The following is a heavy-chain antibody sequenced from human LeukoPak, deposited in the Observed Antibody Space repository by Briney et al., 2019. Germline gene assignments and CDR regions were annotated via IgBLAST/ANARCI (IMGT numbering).Heavy chain of an antibody. Sequence: SETLSLTCAVSGGSISSGGYSWSWIRQPRGKGLEWIGYIYHSGSTYYNPSLKSRVTISVDRSKNQFSLKLSSVTAADTAVYYCARTRIRGVIINGFDIWGQGTMVTVSS. D-gene: IGHD3-10*01. CDR2: IYHSGST. V-gene: IGHV4-30-2*01. CDR3: ARTRIRGVIINGFDI. CDR1: GGSISSGGYS. J-gene: IGHJ3*02.